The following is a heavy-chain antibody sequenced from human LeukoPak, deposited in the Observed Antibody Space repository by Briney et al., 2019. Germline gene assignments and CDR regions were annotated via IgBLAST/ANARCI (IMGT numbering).Heavy chain of an antibody. CDR2: INQDGSVK. J-gene: IGHJ4*02. Sequence: GGSLRLSCAASGFTLSSNWMCWVRQDRGKGLEWVANINQDGSVKNYVDSVKGRFTISRDDAKNSLYLQMNSLRAEDTAVYYCVVTTRSYPFDYWGQGTLVTVSS. CDR1: GFTLSSNW. V-gene: IGHV3-7*01. D-gene: IGHD4-23*01. CDR3: VVTTRSYPFDY.